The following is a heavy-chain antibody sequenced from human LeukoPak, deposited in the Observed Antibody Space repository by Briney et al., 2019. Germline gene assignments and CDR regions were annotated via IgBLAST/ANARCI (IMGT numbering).Heavy chain of an antibody. V-gene: IGHV4-34*01. CDR3: ARGLGIWKY. Sequence: KPSETLSLTCAVYGGSFSGYYWSWIRQPPGKGPEWIGEINHRGSTNYNPSLKSRVTISVDTSKNQFSLKLSSVTPADTAVYYCARGLGIWKYWGQGTLVTVSS. CDR1: GGSFSGYY. D-gene: IGHD1-1*01. CDR2: INHRGST. J-gene: IGHJ4*02.